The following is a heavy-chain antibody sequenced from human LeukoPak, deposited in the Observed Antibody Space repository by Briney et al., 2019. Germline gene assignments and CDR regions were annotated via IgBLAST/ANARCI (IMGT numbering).Heavy chain of an antibody. J-gene: IGHJ4*02. V-gene: IGHV4-61*02. CDR2: IYTSGST. CDR1: GGSISSGSYY. D-gene: IGHD6-6*01. CDR3: AIGQIEYSSSNRRGDY. Sequence: SETLSLTCTVSGGSISSGSYYWSWIRQPAGKGLEWIGRIYTSGSTNYNPSLKSRVTISVDTSKNQFSLKLSSVTAADTAVYYCAIGQIEYSSSNRRGDYWGQGTLVTVSS.